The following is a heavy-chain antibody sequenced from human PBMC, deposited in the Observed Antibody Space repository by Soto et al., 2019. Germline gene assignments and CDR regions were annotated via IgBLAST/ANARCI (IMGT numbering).Heavy chain of an antibody. CDR3: ARDPAVSGSYSLDY. CDR2: IFYSGRT. V-gene: IGHV4-31*03. Sequence: QLQESGPGLVKPSQTLSLTCTVSGNSIRTSSYSWNWIRQHPGKGLEWIGNIFYSGRTYYNPSLXGXAXISVAAAKNQFSLKLNSVTAADTAVYYCARDPAVSGSYSLDYWGQGTLVTVSS. CDR1: GNSIRTSSYS. J-gene: IGHJ4*02. D-gene: IGHD3-10*01.